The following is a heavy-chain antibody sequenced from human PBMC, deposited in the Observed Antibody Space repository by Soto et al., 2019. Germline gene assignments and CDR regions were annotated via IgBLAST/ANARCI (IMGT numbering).Heavy chain of an antibody. D-gene: IGHD1-26*01. J-gene: IGHJ5*02. V-gene: IGHV4-4*07. CDR2: IYATGDT. Sequence: PSETLSLTCNVSGASLSRYYWSWIRQPPGKGLEWIGRIYATGDTDYNRSLKSRISMSVDMSKKQFSLTLRSVTAADTAIYYCVRDGTKNLRDRFEPRGRGILVTVSS. CDR3: VRDGTKNLRDRFEP. CDR1: GASLSRYY.